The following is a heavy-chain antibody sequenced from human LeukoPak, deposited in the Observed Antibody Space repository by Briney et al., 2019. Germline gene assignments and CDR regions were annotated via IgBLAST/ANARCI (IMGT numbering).Heavy chain of an antibody. Sequence: GGSLRLSCAASGFTFSSYWMAWVRQAPGKGLEWVANIKEDESAKHQANSVKGRFTISRDNAQNSVYLQMSSLRGEDTAVYYCSLTTLAVVYYFDYWGQGTLVTVSS. J-gene: IGHJ4*02. CDR3: SLTTLAVVYYFDY. D-gene: IGHD1/OR15-1a*01. CDR1: GFTFSSYW. CDR2: IKEDESAK. V-gene: IGHV3-7*01.